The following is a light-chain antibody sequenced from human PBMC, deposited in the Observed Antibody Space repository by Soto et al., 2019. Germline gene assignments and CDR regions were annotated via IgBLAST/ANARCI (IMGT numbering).Light chain of an antibody. CDR2: GAA. J-gene: IGKJ5*01. V-gene: IGKV3D-20*01. CDR1: QSVTNNY. CDR3: QHYVSPPIT. Sequence: EIVLTQSPATLSLPPGDRATLSCGASQSVTNNYLAWYQQKPGLAPRLLIFGAASRATGIPDRFSGSGSGTDFTLTISRLEPEDFAVYYCQHYVSPPITFGQGTRLEIK.